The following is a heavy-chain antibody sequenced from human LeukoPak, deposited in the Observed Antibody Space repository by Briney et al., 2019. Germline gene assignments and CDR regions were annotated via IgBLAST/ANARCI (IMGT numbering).Heavy chain of an antibody. J-gene: IGHJ3*02. V-gene: IGHV4-59*01. CDR1: GGSISSYY. Sequence: SETLSLTCTVSGGSISSYYWSWIRQPPGKRLEWIGYIYYSGSTNYNPSLKSRVTISVDTSKNQFSLKLSSVTAADTAVYYCARAKKGNAFDIWGQGTMVTVSS. CDR2: IYYSGST. CDR3: ARAKKGNAFDI.